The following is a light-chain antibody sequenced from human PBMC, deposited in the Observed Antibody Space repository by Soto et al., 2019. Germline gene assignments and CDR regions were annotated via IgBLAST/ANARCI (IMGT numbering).Light chain of an antibody. CDR2: AAS. Sequence: DIQMTQSPSSLSASVGDRVTITCRASQGISTNLAWYQQKPGKVPHLLISAASTLQSGVPSRFSGSGSGTDFTLTINSLQPEDVATYYCQKYNSAPRTFGQGTKVEIK. CDR1: QGISTN. V-gene: IGKV1-27*01. CDR3: QKYNSAPRT. J-gene: IGKJ1*01.